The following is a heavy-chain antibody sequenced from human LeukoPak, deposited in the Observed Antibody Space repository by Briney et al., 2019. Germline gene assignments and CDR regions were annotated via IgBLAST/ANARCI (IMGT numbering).Heavy chain of an antibody. Sequence: PSETLSLTCAVYGGSFSGYYWSWIRQPPGKGLEWIGEINHSGSTNYNPSLKSRVTISVDTSKNQFSLKLSSVTAADTAVYYCARGDKVAAAATGWFDPWGQGTLVTVSS. J-gene: IGHJ5*02. CDR2: INHSGST. V-gene: IGHV4-34*01. D-gene: IGHD6-13*01. CDR3: ARGDKVAAAATGWFDP. CDR1: GGSFSGYY.